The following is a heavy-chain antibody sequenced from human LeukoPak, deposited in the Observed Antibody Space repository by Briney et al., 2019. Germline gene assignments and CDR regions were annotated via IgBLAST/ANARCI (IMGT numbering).Heavy chain of an antibody. D-gene: IGHD3-10*01. CDR2: IKHDGSEK. V-gene: IGHV3-7*05. J-gene: IGHJ4*02. CDR3: TRDSQGSGMYSVVY. Sequence: GGSLRLSCAASGFTLSIYLMSWVRQAPGKGLEWVANIKHDGSEKYYVDSVKGRFTISRDNAKNSLFLQMNSLRAEDTAVYYCTRDSQGSGMYSVVYWGQGTLVTVSS. CDR1: GFTLSIYL.